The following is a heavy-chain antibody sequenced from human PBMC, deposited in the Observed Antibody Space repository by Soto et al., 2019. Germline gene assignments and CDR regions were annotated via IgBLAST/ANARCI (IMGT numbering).Heavy chain of an antibody. CDR1: GGSISSYY. J-gene: IGHJ6*03. D-gene: IGHD3-3*01. CDR3: ARAQVFGSGYSFPSYYGAV. CDR2: IYYSGST. V-gene: IGHV4-59*01. Sequence: SETLSLTCTVSGGSISSYYWSWIRQPPGKGLEWIGYIYYSGSTNYNPSLKSRVTISVDTSKNQFSLKLSSVTAADTAVYYCARAQVFGSGYSFPSYYGAVWGKGTTFPLSS.